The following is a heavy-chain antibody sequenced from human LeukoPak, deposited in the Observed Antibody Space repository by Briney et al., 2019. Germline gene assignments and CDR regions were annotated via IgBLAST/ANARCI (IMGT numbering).Heavy chain of an antibody. CDR2: ISTSGST. CDR1: GGSISIVY. Sequence: SLTLSLTCTVSGGSISIVYSSCIPQPPGKGVEWIGRISTSGSTNYNPSLKSRVTPSLDTSDSTCSLKLSYVTAADTAVYYCARSGRGYYDSSGYSLVFDHWGQGTMVTVSS. D-gene: IGHD3-22*01. CDR3: ARSGRGYYDSSGYSLVFDH. V-gene: IGHV4-4*07. J-gene: IGHJ4*02.